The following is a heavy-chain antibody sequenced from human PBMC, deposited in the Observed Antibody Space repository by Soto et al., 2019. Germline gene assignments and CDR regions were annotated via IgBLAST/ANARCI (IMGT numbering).Heavy chain of an antibody. CDR2: ISGGGDIT. V-gene: IGHV3-23*01. J-gene: IGHJ4*02. Sequence: EVQLLESGGGLVQPGGSLRLSCAASGFSFDYFAMGWVRQSPGRGLEWVSSISGGGDITYDADSFKGRFIISRDKSKNTLYLEMNSLRVDDTAQYYCAKSTGYSGYDHFDFWGQGTVVTVSS. D-gene: IGHD5-12*01. CDR1: GFSFDYFA. CDR3: AKSTGYSGYDHFDF.